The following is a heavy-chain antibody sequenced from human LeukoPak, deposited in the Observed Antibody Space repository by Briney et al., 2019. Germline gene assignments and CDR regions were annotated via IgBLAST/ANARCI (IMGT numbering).Heavy chain of an antibody. V-gene: IGHV1-69*05. D-gene: IGHD3-3*01. CDR1: GGTFSSYA. Sequence: SVKVSCKASGGTFSSYAISWVRQAPGQGLEWMGGIIPIFGTANYAQKFRGRVTITTDESTSTAYMELSSLRSEDTAVYYCARAQGFTYYDFWSGSPYYYYYMDVWGKGTTVTVSS. CDR3: ARAQGFTYYDFWSGSPYYYYYMDV. J-gene: IGHJ6*03. CDR2: IIPIFGTA.